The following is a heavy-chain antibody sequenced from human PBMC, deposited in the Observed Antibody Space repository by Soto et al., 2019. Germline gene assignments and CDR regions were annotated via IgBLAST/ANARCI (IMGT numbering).Heavy chain of an antibody. D-gene: IGHD3-22*01. CDR2: IYYSGST. Sequence: SETLSLTCTVSGGSISSGDYYWSWIRQPPGKGLEWIGYIYYSGSTYYNPSLKSRVTISVDTSKNQFSLKLSSVTAADTAVYYCASVTEYYYDSSGYYAPSIIDYWGQGTLVTVSS. CDR1: GGSISSGDYY. J-gene: IGHJ4*02. CDR3: ASVTEYYYDSSGYYAPSIIDY. V-gene: IGHV4-30-4*01.